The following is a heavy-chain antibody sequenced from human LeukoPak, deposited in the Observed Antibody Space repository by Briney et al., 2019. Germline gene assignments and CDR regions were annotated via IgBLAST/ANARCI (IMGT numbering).Heavy chain of an antibody. CDR2: ISGSGSHT. CDR3: ARVGSTVAAGTPDY. CDR1: GASIRSSY. J-gene: IGHJ4*02. V-gene: IGHV3-11*06. Sequence: LSLTCTVSGASIRSSYWSWIRQAPGKGLEWVSYISGSGSHTTYADSVRGRFTISRDNAKNSLSLQVNSLRADDTAVYYCARVGSTVAAGTPDYWGQGTLVTVSS. D-gene: IGHD6-13*01.